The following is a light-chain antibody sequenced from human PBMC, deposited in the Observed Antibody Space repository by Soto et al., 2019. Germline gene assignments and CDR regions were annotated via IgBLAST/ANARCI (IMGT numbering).Light chain of an antibody. CDR3: SSYAGSDNVL. J-gene: IGLJ2*01. V-gene: IGLV2-8*01. Sequence: QSVLTQPPSASGSPGQSVTISCTGISSDVGGYNYVSWYQQHPGKAPKLMIYGVTKRPSGVPDRFSGSRSGDTASLTVSGLQAEDEADYYCSSYAGSDNVLFGGGTQLTVL. CDR1: SSDVGGYNY. CDR2: GVT.